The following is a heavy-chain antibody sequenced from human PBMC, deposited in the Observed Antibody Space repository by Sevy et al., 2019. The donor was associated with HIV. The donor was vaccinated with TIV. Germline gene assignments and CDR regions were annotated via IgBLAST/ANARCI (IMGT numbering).Heavy chain of an antibody. V-gene: IGHV1-69*13. CDR3: ARCIAARPDYNWFDP. D-gene: IGHD6-6*01. CDR2: IIPIFGTA. Sequence: ASVKVSCKASGGTFSSYAISWVRQAPGQGLEWMGGIIPIFGTANYAQKFQDRVTITADESTSTAYMELSSLRSEDTAVYYCARCIAARPDYNWFDPWGQGTLVTVSS. CDR1: GGTFSSYA. J-gene: IGHJ5*02.